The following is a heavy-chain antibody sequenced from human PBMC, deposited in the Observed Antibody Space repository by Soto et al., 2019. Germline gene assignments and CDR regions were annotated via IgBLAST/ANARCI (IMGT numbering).Heavy chain of an antibody. J-gene: IGHJ6*02. V-gene: IGHV4-30-4*01. CDR3: ARAIVATIDGMDV. CDR1: GGSISSGDYY. CDR2: IYYSGSS. D-gene: IGHD5-12*01. Sequence: PSETLSLTCTVSGGSISSGDYYWSWIRQPPGKGLEYIGYIYYSGSSHYNPSLKSRVTISLDTSRNQFSLKLSSVTAADTAVYYCARAIVATIDGMDVWGQGTSVT.